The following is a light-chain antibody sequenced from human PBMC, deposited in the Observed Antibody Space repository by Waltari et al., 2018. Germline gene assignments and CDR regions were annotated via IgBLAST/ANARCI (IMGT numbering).Light chain of an antibody. CDR1: QSVSRA. J-gene: IGKJ1*01. Sequence: VSCRASQSVSRALAWYQQKPGQAPRLLIYGASTRATGIPDRFSGSGSGTDFSLTISRLEPDDFAVYYCQHYLKLPVTFGQGTTVEI. CDR2: GAS. V-gene: IGKV3-20*01. CDR3: QHYLKLPVT.